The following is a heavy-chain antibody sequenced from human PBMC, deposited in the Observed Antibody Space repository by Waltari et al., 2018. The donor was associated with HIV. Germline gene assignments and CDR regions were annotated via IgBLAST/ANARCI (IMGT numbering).Heavy chain of an antibody. CDR1: GETFSGYS. CDR2: INQRGRT. J-gene: IGHJ4*02. D-gene: IGHD2-21*02. V-gene: IGHV4-34*01. Sequence: QVQLRQWGAGLLRPSETLSLTRAAYGETFSGYSWIWIRQPPGKGLEWIGEINQRGRTNYNPSLKSRVTMSVDTSKNQFSLRLNFVTAADTAVYYCARVNQDGGNSEPLDYWGQGTLVTVSS. CDR3: ARVNQDGGNSEPLDY.